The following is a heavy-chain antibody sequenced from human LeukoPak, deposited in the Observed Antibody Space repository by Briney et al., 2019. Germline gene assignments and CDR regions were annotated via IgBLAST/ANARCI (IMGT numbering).Heavy chain of an antibody. V-gene: IGHV4-61*02. J-gene: IGHJ4*02. CDR2: IYTSGST. Sequence: HSQTLSLTCTVSGGSISSGSYYWSWIRQPAGKGLECIGRIYTSGSTNYNPSLKSRVTISVDTSKNQFSLKLSSVNAADTAVYYCAREVIAVAGTGNFDYWGQGTLVTVSS. D-gene: IGHD6-19*01. CDR1: GGSISSGSYY. CDR3: AREVIAVAGTGNFDY.